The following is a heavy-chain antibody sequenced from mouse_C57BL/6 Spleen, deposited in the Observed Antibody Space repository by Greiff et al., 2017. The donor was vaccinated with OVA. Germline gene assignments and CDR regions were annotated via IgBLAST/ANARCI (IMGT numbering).Heavy chain of an antibody. Sequence: VQLQQSGPELVKPGASVKMSCKASGYTFTDYNMHWVKQSHGKSLEWIGYINPNNGGTSYNQKFKGKATLTVNKSSSTAYMELRSLTSEDSAVYYCARSPLYYYGSSYGFFDYWGQGTTLTVSS. V-gene: IGHV1-22*01. J-gene: IGHJ2*01. CDR2: INPNNGGT. CDR1: GYTFTDYN. D-gene: IGHD1-1*01. CDR3: ARSPLYYYGSSYGFFDY.